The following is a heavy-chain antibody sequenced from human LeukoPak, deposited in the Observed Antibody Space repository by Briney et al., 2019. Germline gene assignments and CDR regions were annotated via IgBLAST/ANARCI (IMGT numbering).Heavy chain of an antibody. J-gene: IGHJ4*02. V-gene: IGHV4-4*07. CDR3: AKLDYYDTH. D-gene: IGHD3-22*01. Sequence: PSETLSLTCTVSGASINSKYWSWIRQSAGKGLEWIGRIYASGTTNYSPSLKSRVTMSVDTSKNQFSLNLSSVTAADTAVYFCAKLDYYDTHWGQGTLVTVSS. CDR2: IYASGTT. CDR1: GASINSKY.